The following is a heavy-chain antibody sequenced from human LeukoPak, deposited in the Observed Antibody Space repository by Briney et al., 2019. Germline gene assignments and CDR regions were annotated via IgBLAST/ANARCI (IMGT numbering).Heavy chain of an antibody. CDR2: IYYSGST. CDR1: GGSISSSSYY. CDR3: ARVNYYDYVWGSFSLDH. D-gene: IGHD3-16*01. Sequence: PSETLSLTCTVSGGSISSSSYYWGWIRQPPGKGLEWIGSIYYSGSTYYNPSLKSRVTISVDTSKNQFSLKLSSVTAADTAVYYCARVNYYDYVWGSFSLDHWGQGTLVTVSS. V-gene: IGHV4-39*07. J-gene: IGHJ4*02.